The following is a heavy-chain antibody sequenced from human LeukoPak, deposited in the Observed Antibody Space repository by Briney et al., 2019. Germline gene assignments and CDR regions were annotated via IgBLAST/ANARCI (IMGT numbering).Heavy chain of an antibody. Sequence: SETLSLTCTVSGGSISSGGYYWSWIRQHPGKGLEWIGYIYYSGSTYYNPSLKSRVTISVDTSKNQFSLKLSSVTAENTAVYYCARGCYYDSSGYPGDYFDYWGQGTLVSVPS. CDR1: GGSISSGGYY. CDR3: ARGCYYDSSGYPGDYFDY. CDR2: IYYSGST. J-gene: IGHJ4*02. D-gene: IGHD3-22*01. V-gene: IGHV4-31*03.